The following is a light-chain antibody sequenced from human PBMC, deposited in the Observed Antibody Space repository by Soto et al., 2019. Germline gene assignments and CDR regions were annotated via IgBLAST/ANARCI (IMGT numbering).Light chain of an antibody. CDR2: DAS. Sequence: DIQMTQSPSTLSASVGDRVTITCRASQSISNWLAWYQQKPGKAPKLLIYDASSLESGVPSTFSGSGSGTEFTLTMSGLQPEDFATYYCQQGHSTPYTFGQGTKVEIK. CDR3: QQGHSTPYT. J-gene: IGKJ2*01. CDR1: QSISNW. V-gene: IGKV1-5*01.